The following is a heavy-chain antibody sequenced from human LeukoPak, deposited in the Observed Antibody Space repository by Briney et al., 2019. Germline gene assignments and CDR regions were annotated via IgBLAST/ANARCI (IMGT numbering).Heavy chain of an antibody. CDR3: ARDWITYYYDSSGYYYGNWFDP. V-gene: IGHV1-18*01. J-gene: IGHJ5*02. CDR1: GYTFTSYG. Sequence: ASVKVSCKASGYTFTSYGISWVRQAPGQGLEWMGWISAYNGNTSYAQKLQGRVTMTTDTSTSTAYMELRSLRSDDTAVYYCARDWITYYYDSSGYYYGNWFDPWGQGTLVTVSS. D-gene: IGHD3-22*01. CDR2: ISAYNGNT.